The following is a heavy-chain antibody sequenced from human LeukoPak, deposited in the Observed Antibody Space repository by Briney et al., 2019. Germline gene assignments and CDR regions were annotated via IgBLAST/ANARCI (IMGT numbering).Heavy chain of an antibody. D-gene: IGHD5-12*01. CDR2: ISAYNGNT. V-gene: IGHV1-18*01. Sequence: ASVKVSCKASGYTFTSYGISWVRQAPGQGLEWMGWISAYNGNTNYAQKLQGRVTMTTDTSTSTGYMELRSLRSDDTAVYYCTRDGLRYGGYESPLDAFAIWGQGTMVTVSS. CDR1: GYTFTSYG. CDR3: TRDGLRYGGYESPLDAFAI. J-gene: IGHJ3*02.